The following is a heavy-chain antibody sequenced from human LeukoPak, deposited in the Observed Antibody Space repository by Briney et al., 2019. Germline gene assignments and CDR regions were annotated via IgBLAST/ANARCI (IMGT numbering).Heavy chain of an antibody. J-gene: IGHJ4*02. D-gene: IGHD1-14*01. V-gene: IGHV3-30*18. CDR3: ANGPEAAPGGY. Sequence: VGSLRLSCAASGFTFSSYGMNWVRQAPGKGLEWVAVISYDGSNKYYADSVKGRFTISRDNSKNTLYLQMNSLRAEDTAVYYCANGPEAAPGGYWGQGTLVTVSS. CDR1: GFTFSSYG. CDR2: ISYDGSNK.